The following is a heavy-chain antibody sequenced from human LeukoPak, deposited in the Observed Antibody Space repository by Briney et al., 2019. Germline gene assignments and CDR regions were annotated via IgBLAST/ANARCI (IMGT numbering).Heavy chain of an antibody. CDR3: ARDGKGGPTDAFNI. D-gene: IGHD3-16*01. CDR2: VSYDGSIK. V-gene: IGHV3-30-3*01. Sequence: GGSLRLSCAASGFTFSYNTMHWVRRTPGKGLEWVVLVSYDGSIKRYADSVKGRFTISRDNPNNILYLQMDSRRAEDTVVYYCARDGKGGPTDAFNIGGKGKMVTVSS. J-gene: IGHJ3*02. CDR1: GFTFSYNT.